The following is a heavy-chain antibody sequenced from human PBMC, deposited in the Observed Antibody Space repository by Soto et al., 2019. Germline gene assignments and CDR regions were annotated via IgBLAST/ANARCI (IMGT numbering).Heavy chain of an antibody. D-gene: IGHD2-2*01. CDR1: GFTFSNYE. CDR3: TRGSSACGYYYGMEV. CDR2: ISSSGTSI. V-gene: IGHV3-48*03. J-gene: IGHJ6*02. Sequence: PGASLRLSCAACGFTFSNYEMNCVRQAPGKGLQWVSYISSSGTSIYYADSVNGRFTISIDNAKNSLYLHMSGLRAEDTAVYYCTRGSSACGYYYGMEVWVQGTTVTVSS.